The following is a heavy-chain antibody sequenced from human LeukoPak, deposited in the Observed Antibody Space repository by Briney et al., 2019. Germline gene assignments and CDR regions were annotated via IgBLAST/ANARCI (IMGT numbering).Heavy chain of an antibody. CDR1: GYSFTSYW. J-gene: IGHJ4*02. CDR2: IYPGDSDT. Sequence: GESLKISCKGSGYSFTSYWIGWVRQMPGKGLEWMGIIYPGDSDTRYSPSFQGQATISADKSISTAYLQWSSLKASDTAMYYCARARAAANDYFDYWGQGTLVTVSS. V-gene: IGHV5-51*01. CDR3: ARARAAANDYFDY. D-gene: IGHD6-13*01.